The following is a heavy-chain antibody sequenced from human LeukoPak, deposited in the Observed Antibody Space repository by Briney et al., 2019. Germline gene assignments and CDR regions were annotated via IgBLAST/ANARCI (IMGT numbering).Heavy chain of an antibody. J-gene: IGHJ4*02. CDR3: ARVPGDY. D-gene: IGHD3-10*01. Sequence: PGGSLRLSCAASGFTFRSYSMNWVRQAPGQGLEWVSSTSSSNSLIYYADSVKGRFTISRDNSKNSLYLQMNSLRAEDTAVYYCARVPGDYWGQGTLVTVSS. CDR2: TSSSNSLI. V-gene: IGHV3-21*01. CDR1: GFTFRSYS.